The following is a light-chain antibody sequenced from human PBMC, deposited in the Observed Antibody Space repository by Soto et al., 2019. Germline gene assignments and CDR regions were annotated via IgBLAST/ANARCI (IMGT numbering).Light chain of an antibody. CDR3: QQYSTYTPRT. J-gene: IGKJ1*01. CDR1: QGISSW. V-gene: IGKV1D-16*01. Sequence: DIHISHSPSSVSSSVVDIFTITCRSSQGISSWLAWYQQKPGRAPKLLIYAASSLQSGVPSRFSGIGSGTDFTLTISSLQPEDVATYYCQQYSTYTPRTFGQGTKVDIK. CDR2: AAS.